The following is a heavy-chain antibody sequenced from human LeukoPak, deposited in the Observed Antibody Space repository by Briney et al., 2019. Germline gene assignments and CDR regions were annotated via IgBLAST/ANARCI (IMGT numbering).Heavy chain of an antibody. CDR3: AKQMAVDYFDY. D-gene: IGHD5-24*01. CDR2: ISYDGKNE. CDR1: GFTFSNFG. Sequence: GGSLRLSCAASGFTFSNFGMHWVRQVPGKGLEWVAVISYDGKNEYYTDSVKGRFTISRDNAKNTLYLQMNSLRAEDTAVYYCAKQMAVDYFDYWGQGTLVTVSS. J-gene: IGHJ4*02. V-gene: IGHV3-30*18.